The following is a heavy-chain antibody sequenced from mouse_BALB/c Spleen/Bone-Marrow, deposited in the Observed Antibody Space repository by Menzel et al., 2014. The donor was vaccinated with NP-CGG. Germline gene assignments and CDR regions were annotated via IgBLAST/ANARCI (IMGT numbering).Heavy chain of an antibody. V-gene: IGHV7-3*02. CDR3: ARDGSWFAY. CDR2: IRNKANGYTT. CDR1: GFTLTDYY. J-gene: IGHJ3*01. Sequence: EVMLVESGGGLVQPGASLRLSCATSGFTLTDYYMSWVRQPPGKALEWLGFIRNKANGYTTEYSASVKGRFTISRDNSQSILYLQMNTLRAEDSATYYCARDGSWFAYWGQGTLVTVSA.